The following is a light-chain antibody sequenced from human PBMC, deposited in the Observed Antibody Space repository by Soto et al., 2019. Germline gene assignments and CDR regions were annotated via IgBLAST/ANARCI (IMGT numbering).Light chain of an antibody. Sequence: PSTLSASVGDRVIITCRASQSISNHLNWYQQKPGKAPKRLIYAASSLQSGVPSRFSGSGSGTEFTLTISSLQPEDFATYYCLQHNSYPWTFGQGTKVDIK. V-gene: IGKV1-17*01. CDR2: AAS. J-gene: IGKJ1*01. CDR3: LQHNSYPWT. CDR1: QSISNH.